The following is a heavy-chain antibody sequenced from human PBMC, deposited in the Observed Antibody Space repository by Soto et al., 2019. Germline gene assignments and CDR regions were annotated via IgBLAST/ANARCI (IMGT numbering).Heavy chain of an antibody. CDR2: IGDSGAST. V-gene: IGHV3-23*01. J-gene: IGHJ6*04. Sequence: EVLLLESGGGLVQPGGSLRLSCEASGFSFSSFAMNWVRQAPGKGLEWVSAIGDSGASTYDADSVKGRFTISRDNSRNTLYLQLNSLRAEDTAVYYCAKGVELDVWGNGTTVTVSS. CDR3: AKGVELDV. CDR1: GFSFSSFA. D-gene: IGHD1-26*01.